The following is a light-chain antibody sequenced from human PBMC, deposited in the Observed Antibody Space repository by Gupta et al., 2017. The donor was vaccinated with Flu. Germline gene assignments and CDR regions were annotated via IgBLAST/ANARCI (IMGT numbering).Light chain of an antibody. CDR2: KAS. V-gene: IGKV1-5*03. J-gene: IGKJ1*01. CDR1: QSIDIW. CDR3: QHYYSSPWT. Sequence: DIQMTQSPSTLSASVGDRVTITCRASQSIDIWLAWFQKKPGKAPKPLIYKASSLEAGVPSRFSGSGSGTEFSLTITSLQPDDFATYYCQHYYSSPWTFGQGSKVEI.